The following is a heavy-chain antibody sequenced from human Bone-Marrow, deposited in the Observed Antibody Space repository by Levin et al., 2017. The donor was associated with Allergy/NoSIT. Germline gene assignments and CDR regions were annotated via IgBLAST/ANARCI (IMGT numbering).Heavy chain of an antibody. CDR2: IYSGGST. D-gene: IGHD4-17*01. J-gene: IGHJ4*02. V-gene: IGHV3-53*01. CDR3: ASRPGGDYPYFDY. Sequence: GGSLRLSCAASGFTVSSKYMSWVRQAPGKGLEWVSLIYSGGSTYYADSVKGRFTISRDNSKNTLYLQMNSLTAEDTALYYCASRPGGDYPYFDYWGQGTLVTVSS. CDR1: GFTVSSKY.